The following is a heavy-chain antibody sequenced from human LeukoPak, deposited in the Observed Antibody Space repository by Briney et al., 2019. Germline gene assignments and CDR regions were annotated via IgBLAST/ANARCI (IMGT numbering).Heavy chain of an antibody. CDR2: INRSGST. Sequence: PSETLSLTCAVYGESFSGYYWSWIRQPPGKGLEWIGEINRSGSTNCNPSLKSRVTISVDTSKNQFSLKLSSVTAADTAVYYCARGRVIAVAERVDLEYFQHWGQGTLVTVSS. CDR1: GESFSGYY. J-gene: IGHJ1*01. V-gene: IGHV4-34*01. CDR3: ARGRVIAVAERVDLEYFQH. D-gene: IGHD6-19*01.